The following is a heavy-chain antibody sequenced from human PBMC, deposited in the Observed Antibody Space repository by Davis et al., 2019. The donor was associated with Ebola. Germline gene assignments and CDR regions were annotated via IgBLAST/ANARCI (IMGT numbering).Heavy chain of an antibody. CDR2: INTITGNP. D-gene: IGHD3-10*01. CDR3: ARGMWFGEHSGL. V-gene: IGHV7-4-1*02. CDR1: GYTFTNYA. J-gene: IGHJ4*02. Sequence: ASVKVSCKASGYTFTNYAMNWLRQAPGQGFEWMGWINTITGNPTYAQGFTGRFGFSLDTSINTAYLHIISLKAEDTALYYCARGMWFGEHSGLWGQGTLVTVSS.